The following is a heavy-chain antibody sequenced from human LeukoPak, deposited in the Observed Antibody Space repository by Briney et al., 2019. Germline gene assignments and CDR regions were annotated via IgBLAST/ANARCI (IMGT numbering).Heavy chain of an antibody. V-gene: IGHV3-23*01. CDR3: AKKWGVGTTTLDYFDY. CDR2: ISGSGGST. Sequence: GGSLRFSCAVSGFTFSNYAMSWVRQAPGKGLEWVSGISGSGGSTYYADSVKGRFTISRDNSKNTLYLQMNSLTDEDTAVYYCAKKWGVGTTTLDYFDYWGQGTLVTVSS. CDR1: GFTFSNYA. D-gene: IGHD1-26*01. J-gene: IGHJ4*02.